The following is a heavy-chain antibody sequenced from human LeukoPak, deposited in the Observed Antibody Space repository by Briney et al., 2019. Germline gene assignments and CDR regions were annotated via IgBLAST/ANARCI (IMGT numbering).Heavy chain of an antibody. J-gene: IGHJ4*02. V-gene: IGHV3-7*04. D-gene: IGHD3-22*01. CDR3: ARGTPAYSYGSSDYHYAHFDY. CDR1: EFIFDNYR. Sequence: GSLRLSCAASEFIFDNYRMNWVRQAPGKGLEWVANINQDGNEKYYVHSVKGRFTISRDNAKNSLYLQMNSLRAEDTAVYYCARGTPAYSYGSSDYHYAHFDYWGQGTLVTVSS. CDR2: INQDGNEK.